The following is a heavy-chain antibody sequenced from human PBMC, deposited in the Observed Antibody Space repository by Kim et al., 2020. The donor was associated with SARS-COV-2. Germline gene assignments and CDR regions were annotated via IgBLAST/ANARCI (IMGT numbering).Heavy chain of an antibody. V-gene: IGHV1-8*01. CDR1: GYTFTSYD. Sequence: ASVKVSCKPSGYTFTSYDINWVRQATGQGLEWMGWMNPNSGNTGYAQKSQGRVTMTRNTSISTAYMELSSLRSEDTAVYYCARGLGDFWSGYYTPLSHYYFYYMDVWGKGTTVTVSS. D-gene: IGHD3-3*01. J-gene: IGHJ6*03. CDR3: ARGLGDFWSGYYTPLSHYYFYYMDV. CDR2: MNPNSGNT.